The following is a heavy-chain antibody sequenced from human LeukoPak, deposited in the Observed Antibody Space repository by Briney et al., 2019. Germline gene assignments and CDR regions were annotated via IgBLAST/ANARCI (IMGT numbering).Heavy chain of an antibody. D-gene: IGHD6-19*01. Sequence: PGGSLTLSCTASGFTFSSSNKHWLRQAPGKGLEWVSFISGTSTAIYYADSVKGRFTISRDIARKSLYLQMNSLRDEDTAVYYCARWGPNTSGFDYWGQGTLVTVSS. J-gene: IGHJ4*02. CDR2: ISGTSTAI. V-gene: IGHV3-48*02. CDR1: GFTFSSSN. CDR3: ARWGPNTSGFDY.